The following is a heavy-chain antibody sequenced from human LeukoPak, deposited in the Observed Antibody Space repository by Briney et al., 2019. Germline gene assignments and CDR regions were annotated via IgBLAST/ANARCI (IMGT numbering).Heavy chain of an antibody. J-gene: IGHJ4*02. V-gene: IGHV1-18*01. CDR1: GYTFTSYG. CDR2: ISAYNGNT. Sequence: ASVKVSCKASGYTFTSYGISWVRQAPGQGLEWMGWISAYNGNTNYAQKLQGRVTMTTDTSTSTAYMELRSLRSDDTAVYYCAKSRHGYDFSQYWGQGTLVTVSS. CDR3: AKSRHGYDFSQY. D-gene: IGHD3-3*01.